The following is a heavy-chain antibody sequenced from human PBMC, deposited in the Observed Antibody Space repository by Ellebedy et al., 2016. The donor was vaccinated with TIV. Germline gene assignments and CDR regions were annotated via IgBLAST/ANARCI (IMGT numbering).Heavy chain of an antibody. Sequence: SQTLSLTXXAEGVSVSFSGVYWTWIRQPPGKGLEWIGDINPRGETNYNASLKSRLSMSIDTSQRQFSLKLTSVSAADTAVYYCAKGPRIGWANRRFDYWGQGIQVTISS. CDR3: AKGPRIGWANRRFDY. V-gene: IGHV4-34*01. CDR2: INPRGET. J-gene: IGHJ4*02. D-gene: IGHD1-14*01. CDR1: GVSVSFSGVY.